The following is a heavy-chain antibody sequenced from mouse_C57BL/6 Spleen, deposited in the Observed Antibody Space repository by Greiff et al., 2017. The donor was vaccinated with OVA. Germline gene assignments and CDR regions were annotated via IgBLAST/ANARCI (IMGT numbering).Heavy chain of an antibody. J-gene: IGHJ3*01. CDR3: ARGAWFAY. CDR1: GYTFTSCW. CDR2: IYPSDSET. V-gene: IGHV1-61*01. Sequence: QVQLQQPGAELVRPGSSVKLSCKASGYTFTSCWMDWVKQRPGQGLEWIGNIYPSDSETHYNQKFKDKATLTVDKSSSTAYMQLSSLTSEDSAVYYCARGAWFAYWGQGTLVTVSA.